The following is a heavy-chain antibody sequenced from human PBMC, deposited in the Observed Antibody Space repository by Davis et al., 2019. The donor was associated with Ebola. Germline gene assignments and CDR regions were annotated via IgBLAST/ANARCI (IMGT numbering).Heavy chain of an antibody. V-gene: IGHV3-21*01. Sequence: PGGSLRLSCAASGFTFSSNSMNWVRQAPGKGLEWVSFISSSSNYIYYADSVKGRFTVSRDNAKNLLYLKMNSLRAEDTAVYYCVRDPALVVTGGGWFFGLWGRGTLVTVSS. CDR2: ISSSSNYI. CDR3: VRDPALVVTGGGWFFGL. D-gene: IGHD2-21*02. CDR1: GFTFSSNS. J-gene: IGHJ2*01.